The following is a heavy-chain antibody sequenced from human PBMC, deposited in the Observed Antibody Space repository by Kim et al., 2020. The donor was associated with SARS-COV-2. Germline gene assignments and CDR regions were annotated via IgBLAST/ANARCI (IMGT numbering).Heavy chain of an antibody. Sequence: SVKVSCKASGGTFSSYAISWVRQAPGQGLEWMGGIIPIFGTANYAQKFQGRVTITADESTSTAYMELSSLRSEDTAVYYCASSGWTRPPNADYYYYYGMDVWGQGTTVTVSS. CDR2: IIPIFGTA. CDR3: ASSGWTRPPNADYYYYYGMDV. V-gene: IGHV1-69*13. D-gene: IGHD6-19*01. J-gene: IGHJ6*02. CDR1: GGTFSSYA.